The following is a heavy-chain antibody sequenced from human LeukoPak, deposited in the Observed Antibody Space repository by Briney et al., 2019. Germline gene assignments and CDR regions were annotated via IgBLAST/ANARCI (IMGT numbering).Heavy chain of an antibody. D-gene: IGHD3-16*01. CDR1: GFSFSDYY. V-gene: IGHV3-11*01. CDR2: ISGSGTSI. J-gene: IGHJ4*02. CDR3: ARELLELSGLGNFDS. Sequence: GGSLRLSCAASGFSFSDYYMSWIRQSPGKGLEWIAYISGSGTSIFDADFLKGRFSISRDNAKNTLYLQMNTLRPEDTAIYYCARELLELSGLGNFDSWGQGTLVTVSS.